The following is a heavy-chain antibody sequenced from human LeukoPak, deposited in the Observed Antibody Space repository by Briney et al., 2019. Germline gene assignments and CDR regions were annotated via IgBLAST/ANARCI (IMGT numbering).Heavy chain of an antibody. CDR1: GFIFSSYA. V-gene: IGHV3-23*01. CDR3: AKDRMKWRVAAASIEY. CDR2: LSGDGANL. D-gene: IGHD2-2*01. J-gene: IGHJ4*02. Sequence: PGGSLRLSCAASGFIFSSYAMSWVRQAPGKGLEWVSALSGDGANLNYADSVKGRFTISRDNSKGTLYLQMNSRSCEDTALYYCAKDRMKWRVAAASIEYWGRGTLVTVST.